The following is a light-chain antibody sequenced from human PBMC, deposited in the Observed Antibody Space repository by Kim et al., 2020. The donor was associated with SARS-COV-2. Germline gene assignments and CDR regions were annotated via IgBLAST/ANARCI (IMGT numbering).Light chain of an antibody. CDR1: SGNSTYI. CDR2: LEGSGSY. Sequence: SDNQTCTLSSGNSTYIIAGHQQQPGKAPRYLMKLEGSGSYNKGSGVPDRFSGSSSGADRYLTISNLQSEDEADYYCETWDSNTPVFGGGTQLTVL. V-gene: IGLV4-60*03. CDR3: ETWDSNTPV. J-gene: IGLJ3*02.